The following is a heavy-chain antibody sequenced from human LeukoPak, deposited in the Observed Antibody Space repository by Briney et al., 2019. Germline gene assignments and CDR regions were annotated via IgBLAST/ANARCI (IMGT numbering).Heavy chain of an antibody. CDR3: AREGKYGSGSYGALDI. CDR2: MKQDGSEK. D-gene: IGHD3-10*01. CDR1: GFTFSSYT. J-gene: IGHJ3*02. V-gene: IGHV3-7*01. Sequence: QSGGSLRLSCEASGFTFSSYTMNWVRQAPGEGLEWVANMKQDGSEKYYVDSVKGRFTISRDNAKNSLYLQMSSLRAEDTAVYYCAREGKYGSGSYGALDIWGQGTMVTVSS.